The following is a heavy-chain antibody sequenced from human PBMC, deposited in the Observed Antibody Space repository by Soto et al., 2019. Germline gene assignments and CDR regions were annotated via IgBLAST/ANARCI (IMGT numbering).Heavy chain of an antibody. CDR2: IYYSGST. J-gene: IGHJ5*02. V-gene: IGHV4-30-4*01. CDR3: ARDNTQYSSSWKFDP. Sequence: SETLSLTCTVSGGSISSGDYYWSWIRQPPGKGLEWIGYIYYSGSTYYNPSLKSRVTISVDTSKNQFSLKLSSVTAADTAVYCCARDNTQYSSSWKFDPWGQGPLVTVSP. CDR1: GGSISSGDYY. D-gene: IGHD6-13*01.